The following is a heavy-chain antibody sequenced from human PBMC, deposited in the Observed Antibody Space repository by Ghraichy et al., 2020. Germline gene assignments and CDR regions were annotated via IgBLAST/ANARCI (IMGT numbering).Heavy chain of an antibody. J-gene: IGHJ4*02. CDR2: ISGSGGST. CDR3: AKDKRRTQLVPPYYFDY. Sequence: GGSLRLSCAASGFTFSSYAMSWVRQAPGKGLEWVSAISGSGGSTYYADSVKGRFTISRDNSKNTLYLQMNSLRAEDTAVYYCAKDKRRTQLVPPYYFDYWGQGTLVTVSS. D-gene: IGHD6-13*01. CDR1: GFTFSSYA. V-gene: IGHV3-23*01.